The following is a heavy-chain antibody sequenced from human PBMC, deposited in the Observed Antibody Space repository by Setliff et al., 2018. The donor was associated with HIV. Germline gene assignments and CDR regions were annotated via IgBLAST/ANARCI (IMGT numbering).Heavy chain of an antibody. V-gene: IGHV1-69*13. Sequence: SVKVSCKASGGTFSNHGISWVRQAPGQGLEWMGGIIPILGTTQFAQKFQGRLTITADESTSTAYMELSSLKSEDTAVYLCARGARVTVVQRGSSFDYWGQGTLVTVSS. D-gene: IGHD2-21*02. J-gene: IGHJ4*02. CDR1: GGTFSNHG. CDR2: IIPILGTT. CDR3: ARGARVTVVQRGSSFDY.